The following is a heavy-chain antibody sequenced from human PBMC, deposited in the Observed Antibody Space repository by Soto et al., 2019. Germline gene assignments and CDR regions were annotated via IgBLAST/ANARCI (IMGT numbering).Heavy chain of an antibody. CDR3: ALYHPFGGGISFDF. CDR1: GGSISSGDYY. Sequence: QVQLQESGPGLVKPSQTLSLTCTVSGGSISSGDYYWSWIRPPPGKGLDWIGYIFYSGSTYYNPSLKRRVTVSVVTSRTPFSLPLSSVTAADTAVEYCALYHPFGGGISFDFWGQGTLVTVSS. J-gene: IGHJ4*02. CDR2: IFYSGST. V-gene: IGHV4-30-4*01. D-gene: IGHD3-16*01.